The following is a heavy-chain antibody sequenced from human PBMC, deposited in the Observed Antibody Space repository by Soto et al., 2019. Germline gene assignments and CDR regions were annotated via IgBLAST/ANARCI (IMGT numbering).Heavy chain of an antibody. J-gene: IGHJ4*02. CDR1: GGSISGYY. D-gene: IGHD2-2*01. CDR2: IYYSGST. CDR3: ARVPDY. Sequence: PSETLSLTCTVSGGSISGYYWSWIRQSPGKGLERIAYIYYSGSTNSNPSLKSRVTISVDTSKNQSSLKLSSVTAADTAVYYCARVPDYWGQGILVTVSS. V-gene: IGHV4-59*12.